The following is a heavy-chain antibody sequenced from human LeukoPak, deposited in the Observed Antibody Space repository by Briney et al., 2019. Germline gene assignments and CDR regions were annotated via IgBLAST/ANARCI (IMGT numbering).Heavy chain of an antibody. Sequence: GGSLRLSCAGSGFKLGEYAIHWVRQVPGKGLEGVSGICCNGDKIDYADSVRGRFTISRDNAKNSLYLQMNSLTAEDTALYYCAIDRAGDLEHWGQETLVTVSS. CDR3: AIDRAGDLEH. D-gene: IGHD7-27*01. J-gene: IGHJ5*02. V-gene: IGHV3-9*01. CDR2: ICCNGDKI. CDR1: GFKLGEYA.